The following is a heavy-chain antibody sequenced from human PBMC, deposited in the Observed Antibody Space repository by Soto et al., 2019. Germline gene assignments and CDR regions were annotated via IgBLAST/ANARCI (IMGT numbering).Heavy chain of an antibody. CDR2: ISWDGGST. CDR1: GFTFDDYT. D-gene: IGHD3-22*01. V-gene: IGHV3-43*01. Sequence: PGGSLRLSCAASGFTFDDYTMHWVRQAPGKGLEWVSLISWDGGSTYYADSVKGRFTISRDNSKNSLYLQMNSLRTEDTALYYCAKDRNYYDSSGYLAHWGQGTLVTVSS. J-gene: IGHJ4*02. CDR3: AKDRNYYDSSGYLAH.